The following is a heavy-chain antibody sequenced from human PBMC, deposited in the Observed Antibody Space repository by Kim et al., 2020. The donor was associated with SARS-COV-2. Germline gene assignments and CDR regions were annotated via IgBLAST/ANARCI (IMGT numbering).Heavy chain of an antibody. V-gene: IGHV4-61*02. D-gene: IGHD6-6*01. J-gene: IGHJ6*02. Sequence: SDTLSLTCTVSGGSISSDGDYWSWIRQHAGKGREWMGRIYNSGRTNYNPSLERQVTISKDTATNQFSLKLRSVTAADTAVYYCAGDNRARPDGMDCWGQGTAVTVSS. CDR1: GGSISSDGDY. CDR2: IYNSGRT. CDR3: AGDNRARPDGMDC.